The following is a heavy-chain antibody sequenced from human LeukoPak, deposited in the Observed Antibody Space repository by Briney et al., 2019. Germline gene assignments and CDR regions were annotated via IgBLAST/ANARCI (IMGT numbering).Heavy chain of an antibody. CDR1: GGSFSGYY. J-gene: IGHJ3*02. D-gene: IGHD1-26*01. Sequence: SETLSLTCAVYGGSFSGYYWNWIRQPPGKGLEWIGEIYHSGSTNYNPSLKSRVTISVDESKTQFSLKLSSVTAADTAVYYCARDKWEPRYAFDIWGQGTMVTVSS. V-gene: IGHV4-34*01. CDR2: IYHSGST. CDR3: ARDKWEPRYAFDI.